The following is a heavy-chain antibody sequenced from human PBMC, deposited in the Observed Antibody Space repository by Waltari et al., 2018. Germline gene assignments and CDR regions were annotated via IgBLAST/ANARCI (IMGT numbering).Heavy chain of an antibody. CDR3: ARDVAGRAY. D-gene: IGHD3-10*01. V-gene: IGHV3-53*01. Sequence: EVELVESGGGLIQPGGSLRLSCAASGFVVSDYYMSWVRQAPGKGLEWLSVIDRSGKIYYADSVKGRFTISRDTSENMVTLQMYSLRADDTAVYYCARDVAGRAYWGQGTQVTVSS. CDR2: IDRSGKI. CDR1: GFVVSDYY. J-gene: IGHJ4*02.